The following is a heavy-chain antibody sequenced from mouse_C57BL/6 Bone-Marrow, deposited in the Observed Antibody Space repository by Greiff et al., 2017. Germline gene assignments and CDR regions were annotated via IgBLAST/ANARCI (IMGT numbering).Heavy chain of an antibody. CDR2: IHPNRGST. Sequence: QVQLQQPGAELVKPGASVKLSCKASGYTFTSYWMHWVKQRPGQGLEWIGMIHPNRGSTNYNEKFKSKATLTVDKSSSTAYMQLSSLTSESSAVYYCARRGYYYYGSSGGYYFDFWGQGTTRTVSS. CDR3: ARRGYYYYGSSGGYYFDF. J-gene: IGHJ2*01. V-gene: IGHV1-64*01. CDR1: GYTFTSYW. D-gene: IGHD1-1*01.